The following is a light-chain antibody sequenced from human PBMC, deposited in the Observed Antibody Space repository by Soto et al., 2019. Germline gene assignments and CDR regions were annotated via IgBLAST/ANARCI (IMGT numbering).Light chain of an antibody. CDR1: QSVSSSY. Sequence: EIVLTQSPGTLSLSPGERATLSCRASQSVSSSYLAWYQQKPGQAPNLLIYGASSRATGIPDRFSGSGSGTDFTLTISRLEPEDFALYYCQQYGSSLYTFGQGTNLEIK. CDR2: GAS. V-gene: IGKV3-20*01. CDR3: QQYGSSLYT. J-gene: IGKJ2*01.